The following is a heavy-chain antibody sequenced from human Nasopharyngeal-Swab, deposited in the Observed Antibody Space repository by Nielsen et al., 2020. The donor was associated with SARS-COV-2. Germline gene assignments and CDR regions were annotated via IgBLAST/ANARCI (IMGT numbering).Heavy chain of an antibody. CDR2: IKQSGSGQ. CDR3: ARYCSTTRCPRGFDY. CDR1: GFTFSSYW. Sequence: GGSLRLSCAASGFTFSSYWMSWVRQAPGKGLEWVAHIKQSGSGQYYVDSVKGRFTISRDSAKNSLSLQMNSLRAEDTAVYYCARYCSTTRCPRGFDYWGQGTLVTVSS. V-gene: IGHV3-7*01. D-gene: IGHD2-2*01. J-gene: IGHJ4*02.